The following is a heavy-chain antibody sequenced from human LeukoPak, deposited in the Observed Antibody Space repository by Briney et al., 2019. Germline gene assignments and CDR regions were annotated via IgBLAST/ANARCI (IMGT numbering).Heavy chain of an antibody. J-gene: IGHJ5*02. D-gene: IGHD6-19*01. CDR2: INHSGST. CDR1: GGSFSGYY. Sequence: SETLSPTCAVYGGSFSGYYWSWIRQPPGKGLEWIGEINHSGSTNYNPSLKSRVTISVDTSKNQFSLKLSSVTAADTAVYYCARGKGSSGWYVGNSWFDPWGQGTLVTVSS. V-gene: IGHV4-34*01. CDR3: ARGKGSSGWYVGNSWFDP.